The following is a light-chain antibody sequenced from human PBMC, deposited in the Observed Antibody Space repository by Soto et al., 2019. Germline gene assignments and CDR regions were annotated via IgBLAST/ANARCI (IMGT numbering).Light chain of an antibody. Sequence: DIQMTQSPSTLSASVGDRVTIACRASQSISSWLAWFQQKPGKARKLLIYDASSLESGVPSRFSGNGSGTEFTLTISSLQPDDFATYYCQQYNSYWTFGQGTKVDI. CDR2: DAS. CDR1: QSISSW. CDR3: QQYNSYWT. J-gene: IGKJ1*01. V-gene: IGKV1-5*01.